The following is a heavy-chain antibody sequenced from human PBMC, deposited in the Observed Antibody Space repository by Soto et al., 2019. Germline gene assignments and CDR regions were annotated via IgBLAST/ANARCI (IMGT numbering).Heavy chain of an antibody. CDR3: AATGYTYGYHFDY. D-gene: IGHD5-18*01. CDR2: IDPSDSST. V-gene: IGHV5-10-1*01. Sequence: PGESLKISCKGSGYTFTSYWITWVRQMPGKGLEWMGRIDPSDSSTNYSPSFQGHVTISTDKSISTAHLQWSSLKVSDTAMYYCAATGYTYGYHFDYWGQGTLVTVSS. J-gene: IGHJ4*02. CDR1: GYTFTSYW.